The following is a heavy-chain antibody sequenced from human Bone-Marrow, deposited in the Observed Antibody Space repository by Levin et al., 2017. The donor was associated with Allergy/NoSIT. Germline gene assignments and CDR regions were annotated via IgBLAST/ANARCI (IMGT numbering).Heavy chain of an antibody. CDR2: IVSDGSRK. V-gene: IGHV3-30*02. Sequence: AGGSLRLSCAASGFTFSTYGLHWVRQTPGKGLEWVALIVSDGSRKFYGDSVKGRFTISRDNSKNTLYLQMNNLRPEDTAVYYCAKGGDYDVWGTGTTVTVSS. J-gene: IGHJ6*04. D-gene: IGHD4-17*01. CDR3: AKGGDYDV. CDR1: GFTFSTYG.